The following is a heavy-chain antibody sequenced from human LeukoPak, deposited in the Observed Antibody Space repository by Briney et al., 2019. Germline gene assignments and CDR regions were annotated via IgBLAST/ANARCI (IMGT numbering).Heavy chain of an antibody. CDR1: GGSISSYY. D-gene: IGHD3-16*02. V-gene: IGHV4-59*08. CDR3: ARLLRVPIVGPDIHYFDY. J-gene: IGHJ4*02. CDR2: VYYSGST. Sequence: PSETLSLTCAVSGGSISSYYWSWIRQPPGKGLEWIGYVYYSGSTNYNPSLKSRVTMSVDTSKNQFSLKLNSVTAADTAVYYCARLLRVPIVGPDIHYFDYWGQGTLVTVSS.